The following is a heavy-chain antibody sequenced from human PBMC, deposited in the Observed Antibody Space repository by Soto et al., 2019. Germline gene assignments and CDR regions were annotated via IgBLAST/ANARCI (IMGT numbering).Heavy chain of an antibody. CDR1: GDSISNYY. D-gene: IGHD2-21*01. CDR3: GRHLFSDV. CDR2: FSNSGTT. Sequence: QVQLQESGPGLVKPSETLSLTCSVSGDSISNYYWNWIRQPPGKGLEWIGYFSNSGTTNYNPSLKVRVTISADTSKNQFFLKLSSVTAADTAVYYCGRHLFSDVWGQGTTVTVSS. J-gene: IGHJ6*02. V-gene: IGHV4-59*08.